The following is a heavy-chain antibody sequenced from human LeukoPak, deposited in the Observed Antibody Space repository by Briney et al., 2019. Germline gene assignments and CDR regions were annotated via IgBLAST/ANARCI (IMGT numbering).Heavy chain of an antibody. CDR2: ISSSSSHI. CDR1: GFTFSPYT. D-gene: IGHD4-11*01. Sequence: GGSLRLSCTASGFTFSPYTMNWVRQAPGKGLEWVSSISSSSSHIYYADSVKGRFTISRDNAKNSLYLQMNSLRAEDTAVYYCASRLGSPYDYSNYGWAFDIWGQGTMVTVSS. CDR3: ASRLGSPYDYSNYGWAFDI. J-gene: IGHJ3*02. V-gene: IGHV3-21*01.